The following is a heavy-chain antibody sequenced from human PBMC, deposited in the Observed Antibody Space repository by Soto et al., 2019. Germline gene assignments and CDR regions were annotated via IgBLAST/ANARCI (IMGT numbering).Heavy chain of an antibody. V-gene: IGHV4-31*03. J-gene: IGHJ5*02. CDR2: IYYSGST. CDR3: ARGLSSGRNNWFDP. CDR1: GGSISGGGYY. D-gene: IGHD6-19*01. Sequence: PSVTLSLTCTVSGGSISGGGYYCSWIRQHPGKGLEWIGYIYYSGSTYYNPSLKSRITINPDTSKNQFSLQLNSVTPEDTAVYYCARGLSSGRNNWFDPWGQGTLVTVSS.